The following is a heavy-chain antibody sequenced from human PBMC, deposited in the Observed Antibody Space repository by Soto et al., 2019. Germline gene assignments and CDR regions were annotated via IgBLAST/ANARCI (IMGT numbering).Heavy chain of an antibody. V-gene: IGHV5-51*01. Sequence: GESLNLSFNGSGYTFTNYWIGWVRQMPGKGPEWMGIIYPGDSDTKYNPSFQGQVTISAGKSITTTYLQWSSLKASDTAICYCAASIFYYGMDVWGQGTTVTVSS. J-gene: IGHJ6*02. CDR1: GYTFTNYW. CDR3: AASIFYYGMDV. CDR2: IYPGDSDT.